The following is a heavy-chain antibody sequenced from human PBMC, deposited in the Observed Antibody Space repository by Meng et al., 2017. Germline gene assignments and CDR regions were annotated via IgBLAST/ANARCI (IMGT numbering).Heavy chain of an antibody. D-gene: IGHD1-26*01. V-gene: IGHV1-69*05. CDR1: GGTFSSYA. CDR2: IIPIFGTA. CDR3: ARDTVGATLYYYGMDV. J-gene: IGHJ6*02. Sequence: SVKVSCKASGGTFSSYAISWVRQAPGQGLEWMGGIIPIFGTANYAQKFQGRVTITTDESTSTAYMELSSLRSEDTAVYYWARDTVGATLYYYGMDVWGQGTTVTVSS.